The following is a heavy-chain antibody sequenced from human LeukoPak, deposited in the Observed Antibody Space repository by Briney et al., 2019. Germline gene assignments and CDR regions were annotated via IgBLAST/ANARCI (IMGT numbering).Heavy chain of an antibody. Sequence: SQTLSLTCTVSGGSISSGDYYWSWIRQPPGKGLEWIGYIYYSGSTYYNPSLKSRVTISVDTSKNQFSLKLSSVTAADTAVYYCARAGYSSYFNWFDPWGQGTLVTVSS. V-gene: IGHV4-30-4*01. CDR2: IYYSGST. CDR3: ARAGYSSYFNWFDP. D-gene: IGHD6-13*01. J-gene: IGHJ5*02. CDR1: GGSISSGDYY.